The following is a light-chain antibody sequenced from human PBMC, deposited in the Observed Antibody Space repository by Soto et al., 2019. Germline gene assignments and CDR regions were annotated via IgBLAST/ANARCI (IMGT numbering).Light chain of an antibody. Sequence: QSLLTQPPSLSAAPGQKVTISCSGGSSNIGNNYVAWYQQVPGTAPKLLVYDNDKRPSGIPDRFSGSKSGTSATLDITGLQTGDEADYYCGAWDSSLSGGVFGGGTKVTVL. CDR2: DND. V-gene: IGLV1-51*01. J-gene: IGLJ3*02. CDR1: SSNIGNNY. CDR3: GAWDSSLSGGV.